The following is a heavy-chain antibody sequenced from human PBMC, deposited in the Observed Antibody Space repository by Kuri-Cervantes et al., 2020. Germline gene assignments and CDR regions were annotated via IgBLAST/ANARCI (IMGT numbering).Heavy chain of an antibody. CDR3: ARGSGSCLFYNHYYMDV. CDR1: GGTFSSYA. V-gene: IGHV1-46*01. CDR2: INPSGGST. J-gene: IGHJ6*03. D-gene: IGHD2-15*01. Sequence: ASVKVSCKASGGTFSSYAISWVRQAPGQGLEWMGIINPSGGSTSYAQKFQGRVTMTRDTSTSTVYMELSSLRSEDTAMYYCARGSGSCLFYNHYYMDVWGKGTTVTVSS.